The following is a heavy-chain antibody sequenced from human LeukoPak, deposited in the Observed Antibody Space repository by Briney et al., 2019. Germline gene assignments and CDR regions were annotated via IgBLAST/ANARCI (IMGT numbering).Heavy chain of an antibody. Sequence: GGSLRLSCAASGFTFSSYSMNWVRQAPGKGLEWVSYISSASNTIYYADSVKGRFTISRDNTKNSLYLQMNSLRAEDTAMYYCARDGWFGDYNWFDPWGQGTLVTVSS. V-gene: IGHV3-48*01. CDR3: ARDGWFGDYNWFDP. CDR1: GFTFSSYS. J-gene: IGHJ5*02. CDR2: ISSASNTI. D-gene: IGHD3-10*01.